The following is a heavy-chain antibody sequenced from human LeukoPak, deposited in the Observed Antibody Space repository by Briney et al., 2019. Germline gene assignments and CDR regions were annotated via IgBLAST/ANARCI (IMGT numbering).Heavy chain of an antibody. CDR1: GGSIISSSYY. J-gene: IGHJ4*02. CDR3: ARDQGDGYFDY. V-gene: IGHV4-39*02. Sequence: PSQTLSLTCTVSGGSIISSSYYWGWIRQPPGKGLEWIGSIYYSGSSYYNPSLKSRVTMSVDTSKNQFSLKLSSVTAADTAVYYCARDQGDGYFDYWGQGTLVTVSS. D-gene: IGHD3-16*01. CDR2: IYYSGSS.